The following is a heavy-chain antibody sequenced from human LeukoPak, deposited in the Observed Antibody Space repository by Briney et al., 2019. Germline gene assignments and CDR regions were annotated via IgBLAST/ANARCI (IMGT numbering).Heavy chain of an antibody. CDR3: ARDPTGVATIFDY. CDR2: IYYSGST. Sequence: PSETLSLTCTVSGGSISSGDYYWSWIRQPPGKGLEWIGYIYYSGSTYYNPSLKSRVTISVDTSKNQFSLKLSSVTAADTAVYYCARDPTGVATIFDYWGQGTLVTVSS. J-gene: IGHJ4*02. CDR1: GGSISSGDYY. V-gene: IGHV4-30-4*02. D-gene: IGHD5-12*01.